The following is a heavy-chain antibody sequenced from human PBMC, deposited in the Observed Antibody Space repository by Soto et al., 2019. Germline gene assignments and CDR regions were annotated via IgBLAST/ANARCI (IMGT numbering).Heavy chain of an antibody. CDR3: ARHMGYWDVFDP. J-gene: IGHJ5*02. Sequence: EVQLVQSGAEVKKPGESLRISCKGSGYSFTSYWISWVRQMPGKGLEWMGRIDPSDSYTNYSPSFQGHVTISADKSISTAYLQWSSLKASDTAMSYCARHMGYWDVFDPWGQGTLVTVSS. CDR1: GYSFTSYW. V-gene: IGHV5-10-1*03. D-gene: IGHD2-8*02. CDR2: IDPSDSYT.